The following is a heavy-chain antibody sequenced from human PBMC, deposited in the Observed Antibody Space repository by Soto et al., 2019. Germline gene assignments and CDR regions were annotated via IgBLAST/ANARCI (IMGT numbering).Heavy chain of an antibody. D-gene: IGHD6-6*01. CDR3: AKDIAARPHQLYYFDY. Sequence: GGSLRLSCAASGFTFSSYAMSWVRQAPGKGLEWVSAISGSGGSTYYADSVKGRFTISRDNSKNTLYLQMNSLRAEDTAVYYCAKDIAARPHQLYYFDYWGRGTLVTVSS. J-gene: IGHJ4*02. CDR2: ISGSGGST. CDR1: GFTFSSYA. V-gene: IGHV3-23*01.